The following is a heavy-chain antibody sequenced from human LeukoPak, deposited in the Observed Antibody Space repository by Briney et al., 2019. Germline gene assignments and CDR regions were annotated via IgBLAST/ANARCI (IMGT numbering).Heavy chain of an antibody. CDR2: ISSSGSSI. CDR1: GFTFNNYE. D-gene: IGHD2-21*01. V-gene: IGHV3-48*03. CDR3: ARSTEHNGGLGDAFDI. J-gene: IGHJ3*02. Sequence: GGSLRLSCAASGFTFNNYEMNWVRQAPGKGLEWVSYISSSGSSIYYADSVKGRFTISRDNAKNSLYLQMNSLRAEDTAVYYCARSTEHNGGLGDAFDIWGQGTMVTVSS.